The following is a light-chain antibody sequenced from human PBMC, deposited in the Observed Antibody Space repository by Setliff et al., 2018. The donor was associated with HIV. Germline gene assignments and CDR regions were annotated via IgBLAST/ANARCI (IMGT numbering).Light chain of an antibody. CDR1: GSDVGSYNL. V-gene: IGLV2-23*02. Sequence: GPGSDVGSYNLVSWYQQRPGKAPKLIMYEVTKWPSGISDRFSGSKSGNTASLTISGLQADDEADYYCCSYGSSDTFVFGTGTKVTVL. J-gene: IGLJ1*01. CDR2: EVT. CDR3: CSYGSSDTFV.